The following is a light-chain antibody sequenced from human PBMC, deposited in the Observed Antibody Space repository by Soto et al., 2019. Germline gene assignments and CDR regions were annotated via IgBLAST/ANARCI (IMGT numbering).Light chain of an antibody. Sequence: QSALTQPRSVSGSPGQSVTISCTGTNSDVGGYNYVSWYQQHPGKAPKLMIYDVNKRPSEVPDRFSGSKSGNTASLTISGRQAEDEADYYCCSYAGTYTWVFGGGTKLTVL. J-gene: IGLJ3*02. CDR2: DVN. V-gene: IGLV2-11*01. CDR1: NSDVGGYNY. CDR3: CSYAGTYTWV.